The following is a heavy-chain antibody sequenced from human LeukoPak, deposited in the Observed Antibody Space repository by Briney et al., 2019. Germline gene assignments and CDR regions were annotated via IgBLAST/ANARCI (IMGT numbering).Heavy chain of an antibody. Sequence: GSLRLSCAASGFTFSSYQMNWVRQAPGKGLEWVANIKQDGSEQYYVDSVKGRFTISRDNAKNSLYLQMNNLRVDDTAVYYCARGFEASPNWFDPWGQGTLVTVSS. J-gene: IGHJ5*02. CDR1: GFTFSSYQ. V-gene: IGHV3-7*01. CDR3: ARGFEASPNWFDP. CDR2: IKQDGSEQ.